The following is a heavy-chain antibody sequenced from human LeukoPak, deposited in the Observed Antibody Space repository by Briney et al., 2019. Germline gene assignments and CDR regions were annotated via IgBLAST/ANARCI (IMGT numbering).Heavy chain of an antibody. J-gene: IGHJ3*02. Sequence: SETLSLTCTVSGGSISSGSYYWSWIRQPAGKGLEWIGRIYTSGNTNYNPSLKSRVTISVDTSKNQFSLKLNSVTAADTAVYYCARALGSGYYLDAFDIWGQGTMVTVSS. CDR1: GGSISSGSYY. CDR2: IYTSGNT. CDR3: ARALGSGYYLDAFDI. V-gene: IGHV4-61*02. D-gene: IGHD3-22*01.